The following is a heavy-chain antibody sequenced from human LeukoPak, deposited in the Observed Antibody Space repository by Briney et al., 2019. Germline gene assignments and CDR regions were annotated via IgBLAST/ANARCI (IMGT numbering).Heavy chain of an antibody. CDR2: INHSANT. V-gene: IGHV4-34*01. CDR1: GGSFSGYY. Sequence: PSETLSLTCVVYGGSFSGYYWTWIRQPPGKGLEWIGEINHSANTHYNPSLKSRVTISLDTSKSQFSLNLSSVTAADTAVYYCARGSLAAGFDYWGQGTLVTVSS. J-gene: IGHJ4*02. CDR3: ARGSLAAGFDY. D-gene: IGHD6-13*01.